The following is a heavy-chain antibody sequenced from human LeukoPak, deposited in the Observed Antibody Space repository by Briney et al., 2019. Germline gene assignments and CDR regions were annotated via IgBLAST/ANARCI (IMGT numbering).Heavy chain of an antibody. J-gene: IGHJ5*02. D-gene: IGHD3-22*01. CDR1: GFTFSSYA. CDR2: ISGSGGST. V-gene: IGHV3-23*01. Sequence: GGSLRLSCAASGFTFSSYAMSWVRQAPGKGLEWVSAISGSGGSTYYADSVKGRFTISRDNSKNTLYLQMNSLRAEDTAVYYCASYAQTYYYDSSGSKTPNWFDPWGQGTLVTASS. CDR3: ASYAQTYYYDSSGSKTPNWFDP.